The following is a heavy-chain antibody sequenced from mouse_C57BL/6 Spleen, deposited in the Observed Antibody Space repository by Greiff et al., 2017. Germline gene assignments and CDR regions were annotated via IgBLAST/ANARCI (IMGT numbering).Heavy chain of an antibody. V-gene: IGHV1-18*01. CDR3: ARGRPYAMDY. J-gene: IGHJ4*01. CDR1: GYTFTDYN. Sequence: EVQLQQSGPELVKPGASVKIPCKASGYTFTDYNMDWVKQSHGKSLEWIGDITPNNGGTIYNQKFKGKATLTVDKSSSTAYMELRSLTSEDTAVYYCARGRPYAMDYWGQGTSVTVSS. CDR2: ITPNNGGT.